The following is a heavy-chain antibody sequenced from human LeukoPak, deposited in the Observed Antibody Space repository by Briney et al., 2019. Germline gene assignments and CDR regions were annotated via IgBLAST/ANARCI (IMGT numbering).Heavy chain of an antibody. Sequence: PGGSLSLSCAASGFTFSNYGMAWFRQAPGKGLEWVSTISGSGGSTYYADSVKGRFTISRDNSKNTLYVQMNSLRAEDTAVYYCAKGRDADWGQGTLVTVS. CDR2: ISGSGGST. D-gene: IGHD6-25*01. J-gene: IGHJ4*02. CDR3: AKGRDAD. V-gene: IGHV3-23*01. CDR1: GFTFSNYG.